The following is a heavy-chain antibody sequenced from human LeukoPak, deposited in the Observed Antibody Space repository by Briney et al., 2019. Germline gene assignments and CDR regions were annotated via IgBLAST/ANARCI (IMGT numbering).Heavy chain of an antibody. CDR1: GFTFSSYA. V-gene: IGHV3-23*01. CDR2: ISGSGGST. J-gene: IGHJ4*02. CDR3: AKGWVVIATID. Sequence: GGSLRLSCAASGFTFSSYATSWVRQAPGKGLEWVSAISGSGGSTYYADSVKGRFTISRDNSKNTLYLQVNSLRAEDTAVYYCAKGWVVIATIDWGQGTLVTVSS. D-gene: IGHD2-21*01.